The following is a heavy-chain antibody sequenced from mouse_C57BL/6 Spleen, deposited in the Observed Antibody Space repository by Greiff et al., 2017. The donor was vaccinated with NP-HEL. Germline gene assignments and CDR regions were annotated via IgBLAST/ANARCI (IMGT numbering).Heavy chain of an antibody. Sequence: VQLQQPGAELVKAGASVKMSCKASGYTFTSYWMHWVKQRLGQGLEWFAETNPTNGRTYYNEKLKRKATLTVDKSSSTAYMLLSGPTFEDSAVYYFARSKKIVATYFDYWGQGTTLTGSS. CDR2: TNPTNGRT. CDR1: GYTFTSYW. J-gene: IGHJ2*01. V-gene: IGHV1S81*02. CDR3: ARSKKIVATYFDY. D-gene: IGHD1-1*01.